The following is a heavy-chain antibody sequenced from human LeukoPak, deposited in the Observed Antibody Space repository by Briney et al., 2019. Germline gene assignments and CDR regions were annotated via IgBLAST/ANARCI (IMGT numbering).Heavy chain of an antibody. Sequence: PGGSLRFSCAASGFTFSSYGMHWVRQAPGKGLVWVAVIWYDGSNKYYADSVKGRFTISRDNSKNTLYLQMNSLRAEDTAVYYCARESGQWLGAFDIWGQGTMVTVSS. J-gene: IGHJ3*02. CDR1: GFTFSSYG. V-gene: IGHV3-33*01. CDR2: IWYDGSNK. D-gene: IGHD6-19*01. CDR3: ARESGQWLGAFDI.